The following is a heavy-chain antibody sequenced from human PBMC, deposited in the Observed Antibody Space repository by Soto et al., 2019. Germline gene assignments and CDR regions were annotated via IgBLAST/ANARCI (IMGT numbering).Heavy chain of an antibody. CDR2: INHGGST. V-gene: IGHV4-34*01. Sequence: SETLSLTCAVYGGSFSGYYWSWIRQPPGKGLEWIGEINHGGSTNYNPSLKSRVTVSIDTSKNQFSLKLSSVTAADTAVYYCARGFQGYYYYYGMDVWGQGTTVTVSS. CDR1: GGSFSGYY. J-gene: IGHJ6*02. CDR3: ARGFQGYYYYYGMDV.